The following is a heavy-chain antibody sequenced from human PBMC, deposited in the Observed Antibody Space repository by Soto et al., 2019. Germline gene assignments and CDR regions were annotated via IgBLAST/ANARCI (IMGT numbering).Heavy chain of an antibody. V-gene: IGHV1-69*13. Sequence: SVKVSCKASGGTFSSYAISWVRQAPGQGLEWMGGIIPIFGTANYAQKFQGRVTITADESTSTAYMELSSLRSEDTAVYYCARGLRFLEWLDYYYYYGMDVWGQGTTVTVSS. J-gene: IGHJ6*02. CDR1: GGTFSSYA. D-gene: IGHD3-3*01. CDR2: IIPIFGTA. CDR3: ARGLRFLEWLDYYYYYGMDV.